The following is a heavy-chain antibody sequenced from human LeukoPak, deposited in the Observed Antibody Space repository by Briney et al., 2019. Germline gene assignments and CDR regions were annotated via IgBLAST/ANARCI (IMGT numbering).Heavy chain of an antibody. CDR2: ISAYNGNT. V-gene: IGHV1-18*01. J-gene: IGHJ4*02. D-gene: IGHD3-10*01. Sequence: ASVKVPCKASGDTLTSDGISWGPQAPGQGLEWMGWISAYNGNTNYAQKLQGRVTMTTDPSTSTAYMELRSLRSDDPAVYYCARIGDSGSYWWSSYFDHWRQGPLVNVSS. CDR1: GDTLTSDG. CDR3: ARIGDSGSYWWSSYFDH.